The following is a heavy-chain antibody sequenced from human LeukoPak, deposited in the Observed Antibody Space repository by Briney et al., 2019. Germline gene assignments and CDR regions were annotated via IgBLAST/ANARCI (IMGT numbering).Heavy chain of an antibody. CDR1: GFAFSSYA. V-gene: IGHV3-23*01. Sequence: GGSLRLSCAASGFAFSSYAMSWVRQAPGKGLEWVSAISGSGGSTYYADSVKGRFTISRDNAKNSLYLQMNSLRAEDTAVYYCARDRYRDTSPNWFDPWGQGTLVTVSS. J-gene: IGHJ5*02. D-gene: IGHD1-1*01. CDR3: ARDRYRDTSPNWFDP. CDR2: ISGSGGST.